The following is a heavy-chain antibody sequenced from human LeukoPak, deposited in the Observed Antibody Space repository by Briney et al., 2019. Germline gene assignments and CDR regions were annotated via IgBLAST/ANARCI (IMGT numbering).Heavy chain of an antibody. CDR3: ARKGCSSTSCYRVNGMDV. Sequence: GGSLRLSCAASGFTFSSYGMYWVRQAPGKGLEWVALIWYDGSNRYCADSVKGRFTISRDNSKNTLYLQMNSLRAEDTAVYYCARKGCSSTSCYRVNGMDVWGQGTTVTVSS. V-gene: IGHV3-33*01. J-gene: IGHJ6*02. CDR2: IWYDGSNR. CDR1: GFTFSSYG. D-gene: IGHD2-2*01.